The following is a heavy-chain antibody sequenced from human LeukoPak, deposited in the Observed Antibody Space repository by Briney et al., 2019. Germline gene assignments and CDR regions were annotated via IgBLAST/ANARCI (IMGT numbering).Heavy chain of an antibody. D-gene: IGHD1-7*01. CDR3: ATKKWNYYFDS. J-gene: IGHJ4*02. Sequence: SETLSLTCTVSGGSISSSSYYWGWIRQPPGKGLEWIGSIYYSGNTYYNPSLKSRVTVSVDTSKNQFSLKLTSVTAANAAVYYCATKKWNYYFDSWGQGTLVTVSS. V-gene: IGHV4-39*01. CDR1: GGSISSSSYY. CDR2: IYYSGNT.